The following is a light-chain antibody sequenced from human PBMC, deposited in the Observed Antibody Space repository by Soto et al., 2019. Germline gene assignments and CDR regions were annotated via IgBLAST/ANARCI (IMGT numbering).Light chain of an antibody. Sequence: IQLTQSQSSLSASVGDRVSITCRASQGISSYLGWYQQKPGKAPNLLIYDVSTLHSGVPSRFSGGGSGTDFTLTISSLQPEDFATYYCQQVNVYPSTFGGGTKVDIK. V-gene: IGKV1-9*01. CDR2: DVS. J-gene: IGKJ4*01. CDR1: QGISSY. CDR3: QQVNVYPST.